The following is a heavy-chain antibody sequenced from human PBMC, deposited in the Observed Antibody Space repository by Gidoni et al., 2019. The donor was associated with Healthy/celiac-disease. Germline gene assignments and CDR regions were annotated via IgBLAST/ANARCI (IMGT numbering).Heavy chain of an antibody. J-gene: IGHJ4*02. Sequence: QVQLQESGPGLVKPSQTLSLTCTVSGGSIRSGGYYWSWIRQHPGTGLEWSGYIYYSGSTYYNPTLKSRVTISVDTSKNQFSLKLSSVTAADTAVYYCARVPNSGHDRVYFDYWGQGTLVTVSS. CDR2: IYYSGST. D-gene: IGHD5-12*01. CDR3: ARVPNSGHDRVYFDY. CDR1: GGSIRSGGYY. V-gene: IGHV4-31*03.